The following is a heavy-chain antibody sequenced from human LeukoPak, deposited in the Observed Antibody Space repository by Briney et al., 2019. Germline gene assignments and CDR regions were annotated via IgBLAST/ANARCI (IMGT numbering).Heavy chain of an antibody. Sequence: PGGSLRLSCAASGFTFSAYWMTWVRQAPGKGLEWVANINEGSNLKMYVDSVKGRFTISRDYTTNSLYLQMDSLRAEDTAVYYCASPAAGTGANFDYWGQGTLVTVSS. D-gene: IGHD6-13*01. V-gene: IGHV3-7*01. CDR1: GFTFSAYW. CDR3: ASPAAGTGANFDY. J-gene: IGHJ4*02. CDR2: INEGSNLK.